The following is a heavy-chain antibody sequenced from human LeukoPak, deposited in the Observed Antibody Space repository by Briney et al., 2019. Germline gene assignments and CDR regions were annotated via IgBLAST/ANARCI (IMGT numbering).Heavy chain of an antibody. J-gene: IGHJ4*02. CDR1: GGTFSSYA. D-gene: IGHD3-16*02. CDR3: ARESAELSSLYYFDY. Sequence: ASVKVSCKASGGTFSSYAISWVRQAPGQGLEWMGGIIPIFGTANYAQKFQGRVTITADKSTSTAYMGLSSLRSEDTAVYYCARESAELSSLYYFDYWGQGTLVTVSS. V-gene: IGHV1-69*06. CDR2: IIPIFGTA.